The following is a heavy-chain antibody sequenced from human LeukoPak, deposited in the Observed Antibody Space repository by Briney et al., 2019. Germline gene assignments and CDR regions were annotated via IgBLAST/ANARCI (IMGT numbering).Heavy chain of an antibody. CDR1: GFTFDDYA. Sequence: HPGGSLRLSCAASGFTFDDYAMHWVRQAPGKGLEWVSGISWNSGSIGYADSVKGRFTISRDNAKNSLYLQMNSLRAEDMALCYCAKFGGNGEFDYWGQGTLVTVSS. CDR3: AKFGGNGEFDY. D-gene: IGHD3-3*01. CDR2: ISWNSGSI. J-gene: IGHJ4*02. V-gene: IGHV3-9*03.